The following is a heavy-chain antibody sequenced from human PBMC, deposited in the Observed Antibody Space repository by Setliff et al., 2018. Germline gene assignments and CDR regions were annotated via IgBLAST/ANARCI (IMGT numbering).Heavy chain of an antibody. J-gene: IGHJ5*02. V-gene: IGHV4-38-2*01. CDR2: IFHSGST. CDR3: ARGSYSYDSTGYSPLNWFDP. D-gene: IGHD3-22*01. Sequence: PSETLSLTCGVSGYSISSGHFWGWIRQPPGKGLEWLGNIFHSGSTYYNPTLNSRVTMSVDTSKNQFSLMLTSVTAADTAVYYCARGSYSYDSTGYSPLNWFDPWGQGTLVTVSS. CDR1: GYSISSGHF.